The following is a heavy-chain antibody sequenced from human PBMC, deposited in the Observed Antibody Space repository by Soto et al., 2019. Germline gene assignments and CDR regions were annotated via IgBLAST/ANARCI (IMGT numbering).Heavy chain of an antibody. J-gene: IGHJ5*02. V-gene: IGHV3-30-3*01. CDR2: ISYDGSNK. Sequence: QVQLVDSGGGVVQPGRSLRLASAASGFTFSSYAMHWVRQAPGKGLEWVAVISYDGSNKYYADSVKGRFTISRDNTKNRRDLQMNSLLAMGTPVYYCAADYSGSYWWWFDLWGQGALVTVSS. D-gene: IGHD1-26*01. CDR1: GFTFSSYA. CDR3: AADYSGSYWWWFDL.